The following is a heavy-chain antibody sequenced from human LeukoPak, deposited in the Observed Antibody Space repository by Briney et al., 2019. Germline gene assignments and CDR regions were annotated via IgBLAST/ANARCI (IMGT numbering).Heavy chain of an antibody. J-gene: IGHJ4*02. Sequence: GGSLRLSCAASGFTFSSYGMHWVRQAPGKGLEWVGRIKSKTDGGTTDYAAPVKGRFTISRDDSKNTLYLQMNSLKTEDTAVYYCTTRVMITFGGVIDPDYWGQGTLVTVSS. CDR3: TTRVMITFGGVIDPDY. CDR2: IKSKTDGGTT. CDR1: GFTFSSYG. V-gene: IGHV3-15*01. D-gene: IGHD3-16*02.